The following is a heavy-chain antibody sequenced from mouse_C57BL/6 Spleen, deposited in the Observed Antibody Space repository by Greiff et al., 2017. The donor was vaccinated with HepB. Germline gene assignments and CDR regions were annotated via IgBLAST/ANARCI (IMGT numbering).Heavy chain of an antibody. V-gene: IGHV14-4*01. CDR3: TTGGLRTIY. J-gene: IGHJ2*01. CDR1: GFNIKDDY. D-gene: IGHD2-4*01. CDR2: IDPENGDT. Sequence: VQLKESGAELVRPGASVKLSCTASGFNIKDDYMHWVKQRPEQGLEWIGWIDPENGDTEYASKFQGKATITADTSSNTAYLQLSSLTSEDTAVYYCTTGGLRTIYWGQGTTLTVSS.